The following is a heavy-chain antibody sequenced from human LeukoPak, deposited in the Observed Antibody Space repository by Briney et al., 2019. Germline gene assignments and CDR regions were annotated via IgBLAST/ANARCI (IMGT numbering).Heavy chain of an antibody. CDR1: GFTFSSYA. V-gene: IGHV4-38-2*01. CDR3: ARGNRYYDSSSHEPRYAFDI. D-gene: IGHD3-22*01. Sequence: GSLRLSCAASGFTFSSYAMTWVRQPPGKGLEWIGSIYHSGSTYYNPSLKSRVTISVDRSKNQFSLKLSSVTAADTAVYYCARGNRYYDSSSHEPRYAFDIWGQGTMVTVSS. CDR2: IYHSGST. J-gene: IGHJ3*02.